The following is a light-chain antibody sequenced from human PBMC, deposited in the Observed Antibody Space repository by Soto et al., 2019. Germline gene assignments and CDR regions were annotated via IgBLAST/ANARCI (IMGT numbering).Light chain of an antibody. CDR1: QGIRND. V-gene: IGKV1-6*01. CDR2: AAS. J-gene: IGKJ1*01. Sequence: AIQMNQSPSSLSASVGDRVTITCRASQGIRNDLGWYQQKPGKAPKLLIYAASSLQSGVPSRFSGSGSGTDFTLTISRLEPEDFAVYYCQQYGSSPRTFGQGTKVDI. CDR3: QQYGSSPRT.